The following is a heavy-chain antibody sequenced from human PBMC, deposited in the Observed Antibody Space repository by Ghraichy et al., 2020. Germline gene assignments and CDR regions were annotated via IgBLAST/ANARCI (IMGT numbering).Heavy chain of an antibody. CDR2: IYYSGST. Sequence: SETLSLTCTVSGGSISSSSYYWGWIRQPPGKGLEWIGSIYYSGSTYYNPSLKSRVTISVDTSKNQFSLKLSSVTAADTAVYYCARHHYDFWSGLPLDGFDPWGQGTLVTVSS. V-gene: IGHV4-39*01. CDR1: GGSISSSSYY. J-gene: IGHJ5*02. CDR3: ARHHYDFWSGLPLDGFDP. D-gene: IGHD3-3*01.